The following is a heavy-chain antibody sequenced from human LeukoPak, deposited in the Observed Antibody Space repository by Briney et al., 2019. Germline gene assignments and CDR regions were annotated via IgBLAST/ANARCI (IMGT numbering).Heavy chain of an antibody. J-gene: IGHJ4*02. CDR3: AKSGGSGLIDY. CDR1: GGSISRTNW. V-gene: IGHV4-4*02. D-gene: IGHD1-26*01. Sequence: SETLSLTCAVSGGSISRTNWWSWVRQPPGKGLEWIGEIYHSGNTNYNPSLKSRVTISVDKSKNQFSLKLSSVTAADTAVYYCAKSGGSGLIDYWGQGTLVTVSS. CDR2: IYHSGNT.